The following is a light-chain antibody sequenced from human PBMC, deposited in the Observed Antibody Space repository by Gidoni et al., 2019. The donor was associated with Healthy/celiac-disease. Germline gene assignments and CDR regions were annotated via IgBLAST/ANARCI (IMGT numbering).Light chain of an antibody. CDR1: QSVSSN. CDR2: GAS. CDR3: QQYNNWPLYT. V-gene: IGKV3-15*01. J-gene: IGKJ2*01. Sequence: EIVMTQSPATLSVSPGERATLSCRASQSVSSNLAWYQQKPGQAPRLLIYGASTRATGSPARFSGSGSGTEFTLTISSLQSEDFAVYYCQQYNNWPLYTFGPXTKLEIK.